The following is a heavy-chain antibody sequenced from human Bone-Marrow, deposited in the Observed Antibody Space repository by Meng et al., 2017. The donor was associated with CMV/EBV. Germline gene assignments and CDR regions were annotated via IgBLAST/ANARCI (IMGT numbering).Heavy chain of an antibody. CDR2: INPNGGST. D-gene: IGHD3-10*01. Sequence: CTASGYTFTSYYMHWVRQAPGQGLEWMGIINPNGGSTSYAQKFQGRVTMTRDTSTSTVYMELSSLRSEDTAVYYCARLSGGKKYYFDYWGQGTLVTVSS. CDR1: GYTFTSYY. V-gene: IGHV1-46*01. CDR3: ARLSGGKKYYFDY. J-gene: IGHJ4*02.